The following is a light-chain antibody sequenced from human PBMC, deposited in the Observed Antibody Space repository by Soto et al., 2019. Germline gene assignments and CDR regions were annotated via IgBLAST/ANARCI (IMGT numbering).Light chain of an antibody. J-gene: IGKJ1*01. CDR2: GAS. Sequence: EIDITQSPATLSVSPGERATLSCRASQSVATNLAWYQQKPGQAPRLLIYGASTRATGIPARFSGSGSGTEFTLTISSLQSVDFAVYSCQQYNNWPWTFGQGTKVDI. V-gene: IGKV3-15*01. CDR1: QSVATN. CDR3: QQYNNWPWT.